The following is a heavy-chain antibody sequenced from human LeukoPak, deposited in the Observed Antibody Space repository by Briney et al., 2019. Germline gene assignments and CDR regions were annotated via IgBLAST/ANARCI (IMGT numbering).Heavy chain of an antibody. V-gene: IGHV1-69-2*01. CDR3: ATVPYCSTTSCYTGY. CDR2: VDPEDGET. CDR1: GYTFSDYY. J-gene: IGHJ4*02. D-gene: IGHD2-2*02. Sequence: ASVKVSCEVSGYTFSDYYMHWVQQAPGKGLEWMALVDPEDGETIYAEKFQGRVTITADTSADTAYMELSSLRSEDTAVYYCATVPYCSTTSCYTGYWGQGTLVTVSS.